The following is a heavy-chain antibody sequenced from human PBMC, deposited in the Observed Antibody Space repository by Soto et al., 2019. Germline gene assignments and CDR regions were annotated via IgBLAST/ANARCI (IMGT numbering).Heavy chain of an antibody. CDR1: GGSISSYY. J-gene: IGHJ6*02. CDR2: IYYSGST. CDR3: ASSPLYGIDV. V-gene: IGHV4-59*08. Sequence: PSETLSLTCTVSGGSISSYYWSWIRQPPGKGLEWIGYIYYSGSTNYNPSLKSRVIISVDTSKNQFSLKVGSVTAADTAVYYCASSPLYGIDVSGQGTTVPVS.